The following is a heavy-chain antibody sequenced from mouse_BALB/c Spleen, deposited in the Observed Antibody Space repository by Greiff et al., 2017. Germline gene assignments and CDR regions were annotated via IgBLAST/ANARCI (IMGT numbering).Heavy chain of an antibody. J-gene: IGHJ1*01. CDR3: ARFYDGEGDWYFDV. Sequence: VKLQQSGPGLVQPSQSLSITCTVSGFSLTSYGVHWVRQSPGKGLEWLGVIWSGGSTDYNAAFISRLSISKDNSKSQVFFKMNSLQANDTAIYYCARFYDGEGDWYFDVWGAGTTVTVSS. V-gene: IGHV2-2*02. CDR1: GFSLTSYG. CDR2: IWSGGST. D-gene: IGHD2-3*01.